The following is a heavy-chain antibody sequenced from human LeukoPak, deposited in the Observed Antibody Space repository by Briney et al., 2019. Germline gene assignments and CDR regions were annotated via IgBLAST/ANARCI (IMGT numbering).Heavy chain of an antibody. CDR1: GGTFSSYA. J-gene: IGHJ3*02. D-gene: IGHD6-13*01. CDR3: AKAEYSSPRGAFDI. Sequence: ASVKVSCKASGGTFSSYAISWVRQAPGQGLEWMGGIIPIFGTANYAQKFQGRVTMTRDMSTSTVYMELSSLRSEDTAVYYCAKAEYSSPRGAFDIWGQGTMVTVSS. V-gene: IGHV1-69*05. CDR2: IIPIFGTA.